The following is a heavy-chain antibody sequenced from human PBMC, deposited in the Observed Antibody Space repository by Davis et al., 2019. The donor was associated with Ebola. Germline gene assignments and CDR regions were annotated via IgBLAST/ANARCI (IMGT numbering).Heavy chain of an antibody. J-gene: IGHJ6*02. CDR3: AKDLLWWSASDV. V-gene: IGHV3-23*05. CDR2: IGSSSNGR. Sequence: GESLKISCAASGFSLRSCAMSWVRQAPGKGLEWVSGIGSSSNGRHYADSVKGRFTISRDDSKNTVYLQMNSLRAEDTAVYYCAKDLLWWSASDVWGQGTTVTVSS. D-gene: IGHD2-21*01. CDR1: GFSLRSCA.